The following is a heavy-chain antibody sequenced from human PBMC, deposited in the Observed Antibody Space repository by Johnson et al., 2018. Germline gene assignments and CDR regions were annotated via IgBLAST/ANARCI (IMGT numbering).Heavy chain of an antibody. CDR1: GFTFNNYA. CDR2: ISGDAHYI. Sequence: VQLVQSGGGLVKPGGSLRLSCAASGFTFNNYAMTWVRQAPGKGLEWVATISGDAHYIFYADSVKGRFTISRDNSKNTLFLQMNSLRVEDTAVYYCAKRIEGIPSSSSPVDVWGKGTTVTVSS. J-gene: IGHJ6*04. V-gene: IGHV3-23*04. CDR3: AKRIEGIPSSSSPVDV. D-gene: IGHD5-12*01.